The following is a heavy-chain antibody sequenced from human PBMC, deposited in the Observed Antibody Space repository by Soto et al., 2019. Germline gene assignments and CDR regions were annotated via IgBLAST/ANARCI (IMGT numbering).Heavy chain of an antibody. Sequence: QVQLQESGPGLVKPSETLSLNCTVSGGPISSYYWSWIRQSPGKGLEWIGYIYYSGSTNYNPSLKRRATISVDASENQFSLELSSVTAADTAVYYCARGSSGWPPRLDYWGQGTLVTVSS. J-gene: IGHJ4*02. V-gene: IGHV4-59*01. CDR3: ARGSSGWPPRLDY. D-gene: IGHD6-19*01. CDR1: GGPISSYY. CDR2: IYYSGST.